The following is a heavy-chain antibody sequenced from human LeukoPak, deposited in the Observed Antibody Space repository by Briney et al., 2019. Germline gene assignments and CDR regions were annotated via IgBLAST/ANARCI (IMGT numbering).Heavy chain of an antibody. J-gene: IGHJ3*02. Sequence: PGGSLRLSCAASGFTFSSYSMSWVRQAPGKGLEWLSYISSSSTINYADSVKGRFTISRDNAKNSLYLQMNSLRAEDTAVYYCARDSSGYDFWSGYYTWPKGEAFDIWGQGTMVTVSS. V-gene: IGHV3-48*01. D-gene: IGHD3-3*01. CDR2: ISSSSTI. CDR1: GFTFSSYS. CDR3: ARDSSGYDFWSGYYTWPKGEAFDI.